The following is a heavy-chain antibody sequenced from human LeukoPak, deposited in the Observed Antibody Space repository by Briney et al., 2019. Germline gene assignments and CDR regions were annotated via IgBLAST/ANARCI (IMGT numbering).Heavy chain of an antibody. CDR2: IGSSGGGI. D-gene: IGHD7-27*01. Sequence: PGGSLRLSCAASRFSFSLYNMNWVRQAPGKGLEWVSIIGSSGGGIHYADSVKGRFTISRDNSKNALYLQMNSLRVEDTAVYYCAIDPNWGTHSWGQGVLVTVSS. CDR3: AIDPNWGTHS. J-gene: IGHJ4*02. CDR1: RFSFSLYN. V-gene: IGHV3-23*01.